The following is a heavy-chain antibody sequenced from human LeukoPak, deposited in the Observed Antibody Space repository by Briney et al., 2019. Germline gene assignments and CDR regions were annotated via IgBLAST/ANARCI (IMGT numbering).Heavy chain of an antibody. CDR1: GFTFSSYS. CDR3: ARVTGGYCSGGSCTDAFDV. CDR2: ISSSSSYI. Sequence: PGGSLRLSCAASGFTFSSYSMNWVRQAPGKGLEWVPSISSSSSYIYYADSVKGRFTISRDNAKNSLYLQMNSLRAEDTAVYYCARVTGGYCSGGSCTDAFDVWGQGTMVTVSS. D-gene: IGHD2-15*01. V-gene: IGHV3-21*01. J-gene: IGHJ3*01.